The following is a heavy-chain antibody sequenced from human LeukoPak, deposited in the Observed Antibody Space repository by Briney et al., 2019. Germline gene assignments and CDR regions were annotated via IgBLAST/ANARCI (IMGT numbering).Heavy chain of an antibody. Sequence: PGGSLRLSCAASGFTFSSYAMSWVRQAPGKGLEWVSSISSSSSYIYYADSVKGRFTISRDNAKNSLYLQMNSLRAEDTAVYYCARRAPEDAFDIWGQGTMVTVSS. CDR2: ISSSSSYI. V-gene: IGHV3-21*01. J-gene: IGHJ3*02. CDR1: GFTFSSYA. CDR3: ARRAPEDAFDI.